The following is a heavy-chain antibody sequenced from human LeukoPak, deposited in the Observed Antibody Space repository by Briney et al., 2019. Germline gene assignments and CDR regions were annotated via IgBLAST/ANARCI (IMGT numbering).Heavy chain of an antibody. J-gene: IGHJ1*01. CDR3: AREKRYSSSWNYDAEYFQH. Sequence: ASVKVSCKASGYTFTSYAMNWVRQAPGQGLEWMGWINTNTGNPTYAQGFTGRFVFSLDTSVSTAYLQICSLKAEDTAVYYCAREKRYSSSWNYDAEYFQHWGQGTLVTVSS. V-gene: IGHV7-4-1*01. CDR2: INTNTGNP. D-gene: IGHD6-13*01. CDR1: GYTFTSYA.